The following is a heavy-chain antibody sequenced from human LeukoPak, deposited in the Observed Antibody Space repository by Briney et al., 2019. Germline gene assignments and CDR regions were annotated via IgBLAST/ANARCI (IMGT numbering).Heavy chain of an antibody. V-gene: IGHV4-4*07. CDR2: IYTSGIT. Sequence: SETLSLTCTVSGASISTYYWSWIRLPAGKGLEWIGRIYTSGITIYNPSLNSRVTISVDKSTNQFSLELSSVTAADTAVYYCARDYTPGWGTYLDYWGQGILVTVSS. J-gene: IGHJ4*02. CDR3: ARDYTPGWGTYLDY. CDR1: GASISTYY. D-gene: IGHD3-16*01.